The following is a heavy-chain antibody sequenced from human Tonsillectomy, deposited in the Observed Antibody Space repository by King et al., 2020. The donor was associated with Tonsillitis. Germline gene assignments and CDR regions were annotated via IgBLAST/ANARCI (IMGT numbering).Heavy chain of an antibody. Sequence: VQLVESGGGLVQPGGSLRLSCAASRFTFSSYTMSWVRQAPGKGLEWVSAISASGISTYYADSVRGRFTISRDNSKSTLYLQMNNLRAEDTAVYYCAKDSVDVLRVVPATENEGGRGQGTLVTVSS. D-gene: IGHD2-15*01. CDR2: ISASGIST. CDR3: AKDSVDVLRVVPATENEGG. CDR1: RFTFSSYT. J-gene: IGHJ4*02. V-gene: IGHV3-23*04.